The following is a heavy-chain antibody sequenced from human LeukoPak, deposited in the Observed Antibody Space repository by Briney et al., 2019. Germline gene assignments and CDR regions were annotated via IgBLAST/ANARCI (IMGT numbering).Heavy chain of an antibody. CDR1: GGSFSGYY. Sequence: PSETLSLTCAVYGGSFSGYYWSWIRQPPGKGLEWIGEINLSGSTNYNPSLKSRVTISVDTSKNQFSLKLSSVTAADTAVYYCARGRGGAEYYYYYYGMDVWGQGTTVTVSS. D-gene: IGHD1-26*01. CDR2: INLSGST. V-gene: IGHV4-34*01. CDR3: ARGRGGAEYYYYYYGMDV. J-gene: IGHJ6*02.